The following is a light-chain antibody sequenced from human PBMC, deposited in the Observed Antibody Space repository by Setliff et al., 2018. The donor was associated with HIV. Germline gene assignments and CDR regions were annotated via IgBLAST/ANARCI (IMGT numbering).Light chain of an antibody. CDR1: SSNIGSNT. Sequence: VLTQPPSASGTPGQRVTISCSGSSSNIGSNTVNWYQQLPGTAPKLLIYRNNQRPSGVPDRFSGSKSGTSASLAISGLQSEDEADYYCAAWDGSLNGHGVFGGGTQLTVL. CDR3: AAWDGSLNGHGV. CDR2: RNN. V-gene: IGLV1-44*01. J-gene: IGLJ3*02.